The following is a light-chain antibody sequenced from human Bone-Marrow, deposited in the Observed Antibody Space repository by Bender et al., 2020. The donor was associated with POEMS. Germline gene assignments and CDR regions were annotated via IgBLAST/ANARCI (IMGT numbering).Light chain of an antibody. CDR2: EVS. CDR3: CSYAGTKTLV. CDR1: SSDVGNYHL. V-gene: IGLV2-23*02. J-gene: IGLJ3*02. Sequence: QSALTQPASVSGSPGQSITISCTGGSSDVGNYHLVSWYQQHPGKAPKVLIYEVSKRPSGTSNRFSASKSGNTASLTISGLQAEDEAEYYCCSYAGTKTLVFGGGTKLTVL.